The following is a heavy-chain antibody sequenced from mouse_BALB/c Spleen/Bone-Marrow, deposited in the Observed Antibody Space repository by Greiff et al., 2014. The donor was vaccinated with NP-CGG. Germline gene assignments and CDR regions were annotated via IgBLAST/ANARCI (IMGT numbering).Heavy chain of an antibody. J-gene: IGHJ2*01. V-gene: IGHV14-3*02. Sequence: VTLKESGAEIVEPGASVKSSCTTSGFNIEDSYIYWMKQRPEQGLEWIGRIDPANGNTKYDPKFQGKATIAVDTSSATAYLQLSSLTSEDTAVYYCARNYGSSLDYWGQGTTLTVSS. D-gene: IGHD1-1*01. CDR3: ARNYGSSLDY. CDR2: IDPANGNT. CDR1: GFNIEDSY.